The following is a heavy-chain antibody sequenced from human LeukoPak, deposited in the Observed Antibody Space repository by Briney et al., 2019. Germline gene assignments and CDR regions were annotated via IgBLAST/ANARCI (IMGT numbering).Heavy chain of an antibody. CDR2: IDWDDDK. CDR3: ARIMYSSSPLPDY. CDR1: GFSLSTSGMC. D-gene: IGHD6-13*01. Sequence: ASGPALVKPTQTLTLTCTFSGFSLSTSGMCVSWIRQPPGKALEWLARIDWDDDKYYSTSLKTKLTISKDTSKNQVVLTMTNMDPVDSATYYCARIMYSSSPLPDYWGQGTLVTVSS. V-gene: IGHV2-70*11. J-gene: IGHJ4*02.